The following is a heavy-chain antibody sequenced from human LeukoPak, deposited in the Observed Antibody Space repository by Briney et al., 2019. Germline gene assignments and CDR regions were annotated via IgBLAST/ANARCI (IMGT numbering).Heavy chain of an antibody. V-gene: IGHV3-7*01. J-gene: IGHJ5*02. CDR3: AKSDPAAIGGGAIGGWFDP. D-gene: IGHD2-2*02. Sequence: PGGSLRLSCAASGFTFSSYWMSWVRQAPGKGLEWVANIKQDGSEKYYVDSVKGRFTISRDNAKNSLYLQMNSLRAEDTAVYYCAKSDPAAIGGGAIGGWFDPWGQGTLVTVSS. CDR1: GFTFSSYW. CDR2: IKQDGSEK.